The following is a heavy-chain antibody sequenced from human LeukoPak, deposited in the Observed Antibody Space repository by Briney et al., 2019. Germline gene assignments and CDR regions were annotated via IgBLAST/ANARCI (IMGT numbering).Heavy chain of an antibody. V-gene: IGHV4-61*02. Sequence: PSETLSLTCTVSGGSISSGSYYWSWIPPPPGKGLEWIGRIYTSGSTSYNPSLKSRVTISVDTPKNQFSLKLSSVTAADKAVYYCARMVGATTAFDYWGQGTLVTVSS. CDR2: IYTSGST. J-gene: IGHJ4*02. CDR1: GGSISSGSYY. CDR3: ARMVGATTAFDY. D-gene: IGHD1-26*01.